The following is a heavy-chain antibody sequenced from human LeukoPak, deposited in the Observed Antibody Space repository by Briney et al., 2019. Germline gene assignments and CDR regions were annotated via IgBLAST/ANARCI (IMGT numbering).Heavy chain of an antibody. J-gene: IGHJ1*01. V-gene: IGHV3-43*02. D-gene: IGHD3-22*01. CDR3: AKVYRYYDSSCQH. Sequence: PGGSLRLSCAASGFTFDNYAMHWVRQAPGKGLEWVSLTSGDGRSTYFADSVKGRFTISRDNSKNSLYLQMNSLRTEDTALYYCAKVYRYYDSSCQHWGQGTLVTVSS. CDR2: TSGDGRST. CDR1: GFTFDNYA.